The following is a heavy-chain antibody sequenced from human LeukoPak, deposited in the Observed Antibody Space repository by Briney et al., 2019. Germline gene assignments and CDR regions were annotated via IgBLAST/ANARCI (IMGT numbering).Heavy chain of an antibody. Sequence: GGSLSLSCAASGFTFSRNWMTWVRRAPGKGLEWVSSISSSSIYIYYADSVKGRFTISRDNAKNSLYLQMNSLRAEDTAVYYCAREVDNTMIPWGQGTLVTVSS. J-gene: IGHJ5*02. V-gene: IGHV3-21*01. CDR1: GFTFSRNW. CDR2: ISSSSIYI. CDR3: AREVDNTMIP. D-gene: IGHD3-22*01.